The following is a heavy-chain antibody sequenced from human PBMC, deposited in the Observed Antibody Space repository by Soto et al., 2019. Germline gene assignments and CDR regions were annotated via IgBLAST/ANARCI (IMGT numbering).Heavy chain of an antibody. CDR2: INPSGGST. V-gene: IGHV1-46*01. CDR1: GYTFTSYY. Sequence: ASVKVSCKASGYTFTSYYMHWVRQAPGQGLEWMGIINPSGGSTCYAQKFQGRVTMTRDTSTSTVYMELSSLRSEDTAVYYCARSRITMVRGVIYGMDVWGQGTTVTVSS. D-gene: IGHD3-10*01. CDR3: ARSRITMVRGVIYGMDV. J-gene: IGHJ6*02.